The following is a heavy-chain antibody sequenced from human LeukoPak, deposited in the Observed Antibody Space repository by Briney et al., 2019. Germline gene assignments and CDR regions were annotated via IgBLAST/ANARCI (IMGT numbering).Heavy chain of an antibody. D-gene: IGHD1-1*01. J-gene: IGHJ4*02. V-gene: IGHV3-53*01. CDR2: IYSGGNT. CDR3: ARDRVNWNDVGGLFDY. CDR1: GFTFSNSW. Sequence: GGSLRLSCVASGFTFSNSWMSWVRQAPGKGLEWVSLIYSGGNTYYADSVKGRFTISRDNSKNTLYLQMNSLSAEDTAVYYCARDRVNWNDVGGLFDYWGQGTLVTVSS.